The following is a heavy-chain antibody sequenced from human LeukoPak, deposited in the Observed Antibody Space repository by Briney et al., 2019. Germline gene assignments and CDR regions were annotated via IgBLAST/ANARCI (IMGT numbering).Heavy chain of an antibody. CDR1: GFTFSSYA. D-gene: IGHD3-3*01. CDR2: ISGSGGST. Sequence: PGGTLRLSCAASGFTFSSYAMSWVRQVPGKGLEWVSAISGSGGSTYYADSVKGRFTISRDNSKNTLYLQMNSLRAEDTAVYYCAKSTIYDFWSGYSEEHDAFDIWGQGTMVTVSS. V-gene: IGHV3-23*01. J-gene: IGHJ3*02. CDR3: AKSTIYDFWSGYSEEHDAFDI.